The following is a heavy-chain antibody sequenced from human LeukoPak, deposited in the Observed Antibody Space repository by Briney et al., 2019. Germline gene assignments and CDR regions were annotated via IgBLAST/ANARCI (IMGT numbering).Heavy chain of an antibody. D-gene: IGHD3-10*01. V-gene: IGHV3-23*01. J-gene: IGHJ4*02. Sequence: GGSLRLSCAASGFTFSSYAMSWVRLAPGKGLEWVSVISGGGGITYYVDSVKGRFTISRDNAKNTLYLQMNSLRAEDTAVYYCASLSGSGRNFDYWGQGTLVTVSS. CDR2: ISGGGGIT. CDR1: GFTFSSYA. CDR3: ASLSGSGRNFDY.